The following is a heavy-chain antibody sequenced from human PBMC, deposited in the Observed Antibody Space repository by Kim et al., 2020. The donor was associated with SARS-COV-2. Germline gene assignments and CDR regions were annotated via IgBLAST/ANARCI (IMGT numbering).Heavy chain of an antibody. CDR3: ARDTPGQKPFDI. V-gene: IGHV6-1*01. J-gene: IGHJ3*02. Sequence: DSAGSVKRRITNNPDTSKNQFSLQLNSVTPEDTAVYYCARDTPGQKPFDIWGQGTMVAVSS.